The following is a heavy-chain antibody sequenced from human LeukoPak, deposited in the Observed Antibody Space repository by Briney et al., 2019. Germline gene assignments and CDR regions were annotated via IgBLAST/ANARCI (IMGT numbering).Heavy chain of an antibody. CDR2: ISSRSTYT. CDR1: RFTFSSYS. D-gene: IGHD3-22*01. J-gene: IGHJ4*02. V-gene: IGHV3-21*01. CDR3: AKGYHDSGGSWTPSDY. Sequence: GGSLRLSCAASRFTFSSYSMNWVRQAPGKGLEWVSCISSRSTYTYYADSVKGRFTSSRDNAKNSLYLQMNSLRAEDTAVYYCAKGYHDSGGSWTPSDYWGQGTLVTVSS.